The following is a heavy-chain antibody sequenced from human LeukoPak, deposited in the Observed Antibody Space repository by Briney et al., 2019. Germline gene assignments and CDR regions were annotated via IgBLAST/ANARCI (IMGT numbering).Heavy chain of an antibody. D-gene: IGHD5-18*01. CDR2: ISGSGGST. V-gene: IGHV3-23*01. J-gene: IGHJ4*02. Sequence: GESLRLSCAVSGPTFSSFDMSWVRQAPGRGLEWVSVISGSGGSTYYADSVRGRFTISRDNSKNTLYLQMNRLRAEATVVYYCARLTSGYSIFDYWGQGTLVTVSS. CDR3: ARLTSGYSIFDY. CDR1: GPTFSSFD.